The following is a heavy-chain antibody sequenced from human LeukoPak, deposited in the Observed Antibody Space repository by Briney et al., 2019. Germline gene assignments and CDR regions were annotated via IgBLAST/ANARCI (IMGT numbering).Heavy chain of an antibody. CDR1: GFTFSSYG. V-gene: IGHV3-30*18. Sequence: GRSLRLSCAASGFTFSSYGMHWVRQAPGKGLEWVAVISYDGSNKYYADSVKGRFTISRDNSKNTLYLQMNSLRAEDTAVYYCAKGLGYCSGGSCYSTDYWGQGTLVTVFS. J-gene: IGHJ4*02. CDR2: ISYDGSNK. CDR3: AKGLGYCSGGSCYSTDY. D-gene: IGHD2-15*01.